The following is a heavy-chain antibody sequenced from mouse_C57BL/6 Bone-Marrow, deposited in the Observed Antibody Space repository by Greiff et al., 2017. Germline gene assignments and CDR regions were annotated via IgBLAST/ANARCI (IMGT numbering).Heavy chain of an antibody. CDR3: ARGGPTIVTTRYFDV. Sequence: EVKLVESGGGLVQPGGSLKLSCAASGFTFSDYGMAWVRQAPRKGPEWVAFISNLAYSIYYADTVTGRFTISRENAKNTLYLEMSSLRSEDTAMYYCARGGPTIVTTRYFDVWGTGTTVTVSS. J-gene: IGHJ1*03. D-gene: IGHD2-5*01. V-gene: IGHV5-15*01. CDR2: ISNLAYSI. CDR1: GFTFSDYG.